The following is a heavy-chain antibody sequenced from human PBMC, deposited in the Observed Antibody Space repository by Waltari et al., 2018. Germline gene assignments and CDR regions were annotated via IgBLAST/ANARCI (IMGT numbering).Heavy chain of an antibody. J-gene: IGHJ3*02. CDR2: FSLDWYGT. D-gene: IGHD6-19*01. CDR3: TRDNGGGWYGHAFDI. V-gene: IGHV3-74*01. CDR1: GFTLSGYW. Sequence: EVQLVESGGGLVQPGGSLRISCAASGFTLSGYWMHWVRQAPGKGLVWVSHFSLDWYGTNYADSVKGRFTVSGDNAKNTLYLEMNSLRAEDTAIYYCTRDNGGGWYGHAFDIWGQGTMVTVSS.